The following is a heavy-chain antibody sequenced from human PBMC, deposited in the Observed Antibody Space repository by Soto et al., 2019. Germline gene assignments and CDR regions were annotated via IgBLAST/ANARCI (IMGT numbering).Heavy chain of an antibody. D-gene: IGHD4-17*01. J-gene: IGHJ5*02. Sequence: PSETLSLTCTVSGGSISSGGYYWSWIRQHPGKGLEWIGYIYYSGSTYYNPSLKSRVTISVDKSKSQFSLKLSSVTAADTAVYYCARWVRDYGDERANNWFDPWGQGTLVTVSS. V-gene: IGHV4-31*03. CDR1: GGSISSGGYY. CDR3: ARWVRDYGDERANNWFDP. CDR2: IYYSGST.